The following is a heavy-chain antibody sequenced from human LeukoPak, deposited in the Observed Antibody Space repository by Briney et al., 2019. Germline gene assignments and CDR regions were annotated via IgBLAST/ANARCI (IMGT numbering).Heavy chain of an antibody. D-gene: IGHD3-3*01. CDR3: AREGLPSEKIFGAVITYYYRTVDV. Sequence: ASVKVSCTASGYTFTNYGVSWVRQAPGHGLEWLGWITAYNGNTNYAQNLQGRVTMTTDTSTSTAYMELRSLKSDDTAVYYCAREGLPSEKIFGAVITYYYRTVDVWGQGTPVTVS. CDR2: ITAYNGNT. V-gene: IGHV1-18*01. CDR1: GYTFTNYG. J-gene: IGHJ6*02.